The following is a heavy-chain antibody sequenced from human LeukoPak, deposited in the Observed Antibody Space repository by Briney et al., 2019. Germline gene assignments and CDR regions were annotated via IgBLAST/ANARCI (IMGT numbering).Heavy chain of an antibody. CDR3: ARIDLGYCSSTSCYVGDY. V-gene: IGHV1-2*02. CDR2: INPNSGGT. Sequence: ASVKVSCKASGYTFTGYYMHWVRQAPGQGLEWMGWINPNSGGTNYAQKFQGRVTMTRDTSISTAYMELSRLRSDDTAVYYCARIDLGYCSSTSCYVGDYWGQGTLVTVSS. J-gene: IGHJ4*02. D-gene: IGHD2-2*01. CDR1: GYTFTGYY.